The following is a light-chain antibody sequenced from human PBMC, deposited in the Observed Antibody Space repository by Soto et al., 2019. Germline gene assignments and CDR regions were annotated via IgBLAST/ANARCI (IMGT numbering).Light chain of an antibody. V-gene: IGLV2-8*01. Sequence: QSVLTQPPSASGSPGQSVTLSCTGTTSDIGAYNYVSWYHQRPGKAPKLIIYEVTRRPSGVPDRIFGSKSDTTASQTVSGLQADDEGHYYCSSCAGTTRFVVGTGTQVSVL. CDR3: SSCAGTTRFV. CDR2: EVT. CDR1: TSDIGAYNY. J-gene: IGLJ1*01.